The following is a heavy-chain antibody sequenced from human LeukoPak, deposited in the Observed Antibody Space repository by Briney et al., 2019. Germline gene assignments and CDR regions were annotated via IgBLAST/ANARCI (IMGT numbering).Heavy chain of an antibody. D-gene: IGHD3-22*01. V-gene: IGHV1-69*04. Sequence: SVKVSCKASGGTFSSYAISWVRQAPGQGLEWMGRIIPLFGIANYAQKFQGRVTITAEKSTSIVYMELNSLSFEDAAVYYCARESGYYDSSGYLGYWGQGTLVTVSS. J-gene: IGHJ4*02. CDR3: ARESGYYDSSGYLGY. CDR1: GGTFSSYA. CDR2: IIPLFGIA.